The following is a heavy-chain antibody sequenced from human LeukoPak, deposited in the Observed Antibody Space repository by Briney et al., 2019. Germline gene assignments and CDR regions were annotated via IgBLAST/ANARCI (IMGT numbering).Heavy chain of an antibody. D-gene: IGHD3/OR15-3a*01. J-gene: IGHJ6*03. CDR3: AKGLDLGYYYYMDV. Sequence: LSLTCTVSGGSISSSYYYWGWIRQPPGKGLEWVSSIDSSNTYRYYADSVKGRFTISRDNSKNTLYLQMNSLRAEDTAVYYCAKGLDLGYYYYMDVWGKGTTVTISS. CDR1: GGSISSSYYY. V-gene: IGHV3-11*05. CDR2: IDSSNTYR.